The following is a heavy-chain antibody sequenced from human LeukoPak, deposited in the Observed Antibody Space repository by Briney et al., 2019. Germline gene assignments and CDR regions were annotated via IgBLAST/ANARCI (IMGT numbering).Heavy chain of an antibody. Sequence: ASVKVSCKASGYTFTSYDINWVRQAPGQGLEWMGIINPSGGSTSYAQKFQGRVTMTRDTSTSTVYMELSSLRSEDTAVYYCARDREYYDSSGPRAGLDWFDPWGQGTLVTVSS. D-gene: IGHD3-22*01. CDR2: INPSGGST. CDR1: GYTFTSYD. CDR3: ARDREYYDSSGPRAGLDWFDP. J-gene: IGHJ5*02. V-gene: IGHV1-46*01.